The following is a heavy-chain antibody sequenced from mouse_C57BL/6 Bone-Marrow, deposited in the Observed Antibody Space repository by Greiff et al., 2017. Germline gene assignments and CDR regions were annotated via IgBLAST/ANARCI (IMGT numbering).Heavy chain of an antibody. D-gene: IGHD1-1*02. CDR1: GFNIKDAY. Sequence: VQLQQSGAELVRPGASVKLSCTASGFNIKDAYMHWLKQRPEQGLEWIGWIDPENGDTEYASKFQGKATITADTSSNTAYLQLSSLTSEDTAVYYCTTWWFPWFAYWGQGTLVTVSA. CDR2: IDPENGDT. V-gene: IGHV14-4*01. CDR3: TTWWFPWFAY. J-gene: IGHJ3*01.